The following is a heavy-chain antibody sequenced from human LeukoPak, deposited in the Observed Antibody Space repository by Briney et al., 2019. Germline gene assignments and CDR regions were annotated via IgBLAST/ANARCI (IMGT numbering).Heavy chain of an antibody. J-gene: IGHJ4*01. CDR3: ARHDPKATIKYYFDY. CDR1: GGSISSSSYY. D-gene: IGHD5-24*01. Sequence: SETLFLTCSVPGGSISSSSYYWGWIRQPPGKGLERIGSIYYSGSTYYNPSIKSRVTITVETSKNQFSLKLSSVTAADTAIYSCARHDPKATIKYYFDYWGQGTLVTVSS. V-gene: IGHV4-39*01. CDR2: IYYSGST.